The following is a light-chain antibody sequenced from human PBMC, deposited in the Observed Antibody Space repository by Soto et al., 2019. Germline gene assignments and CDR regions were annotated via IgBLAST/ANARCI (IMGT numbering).Light chain of an antibody. V-gene: IGLV1-47*02. CDR1: SSNIGSNY. J-gene: IGLJ1*01. CDR3: AAWDDSLSGLV. CDR2: SNN. Sequence: QSVLTQPPSASGTPGQRVTISCSGSSSNIGSNYVYWYQQLPGTAPKLLIYSNNQRPSGVPDRFSVSKSGTSASLAISGLRSEDEADYYCAAWDDSLSGLVFGTGTKVTVL.